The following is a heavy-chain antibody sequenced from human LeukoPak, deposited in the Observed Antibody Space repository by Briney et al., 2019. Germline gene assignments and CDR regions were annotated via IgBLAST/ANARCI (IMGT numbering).Heavy chain of an antibody. CDR3: VTSTGYFNTWGAFDI. CDR2: INLSSGGT. CDR1: GSTFTAFY. D-gene: IGHD2-15*01. V-gene: IGHV1-2*02. Sequence: GASVTVSCKASGSTFTAFYMHWVRQAPGQGLEWMAWINLSSGGTNYAQKFRGRVTMTSDSSISSAYMELTSLRSDDTAIYYCVTSTGYFNTWGAFDIWGQGTMVTVSS. J-gene: IGHJ3*02.